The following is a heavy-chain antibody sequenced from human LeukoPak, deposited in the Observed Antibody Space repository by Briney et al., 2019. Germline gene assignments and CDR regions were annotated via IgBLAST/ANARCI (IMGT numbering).Heavy chain of an antibody. Sequence: GASVKVSCKASGGTFSSYAISWVRQAPGQGLEWMGGIIPIFGISNYAQKFQGRVTITTDESTSTAYMELSSLRSEDTAMYYCARGQLTYCSSTSCYGSTWFDPWGQGTLVTVSS. D-gene: IGHD2-2*01. CDR1: GGTFSSYA. CDR3: ARGQLTYCSSTSCYGSTWFDP. V-gene: IGHV1-69*05. J-gene: IGHJ5*02. CDR2: IIPIFGIS.